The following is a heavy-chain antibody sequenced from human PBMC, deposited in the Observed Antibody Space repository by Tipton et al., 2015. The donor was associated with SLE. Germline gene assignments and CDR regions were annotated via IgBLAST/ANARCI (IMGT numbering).Heavy chain of an antibody. CDR2: ITDSGDYT. Sequence: SLRLSCAASGFTFSIYAMNWVRQAPGKGLEWVSSITDSGDYTFYADSVQGRFTISRDNAKNSRFLQMNSLSPEDTAVYFCARVRSIAARPLDYWGQGTLVTVSS. J-gene: IGHJ4*02. V-gene: IGHV3-21*01. D-gene: IGHD6-6*01. CDR1: GFTFSIYA. CDR3: ARVRSIAARPLDY.